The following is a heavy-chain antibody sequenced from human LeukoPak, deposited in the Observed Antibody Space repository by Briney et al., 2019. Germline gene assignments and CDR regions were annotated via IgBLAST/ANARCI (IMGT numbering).Heavy chain of an antibody. D-gene: IGHD6-13*01. CDR3: ARSSWYGKLDY. V-gene: IGHV4-59*08. J-gene: IGHJ4*02. CDR1: GGSISSYY. CDR2: IYYSGST. Sequence: SETLSLTCTVSGGSISSYYWSWIRQPPGKGLEWIGYIYYSGSTNYNPSLKSRVTISVDTPKNQFSLKLSSVTAADTAVYYCARSSWYGKLDYWGQGTLVTVSS.